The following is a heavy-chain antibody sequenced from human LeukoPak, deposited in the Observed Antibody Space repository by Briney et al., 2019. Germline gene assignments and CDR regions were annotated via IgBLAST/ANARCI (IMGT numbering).Heavy chain of an antibody. CDR1: GFTFSDYA. D-gene: IGHD2-2*01. J-gene: IGHJ4*02. CDR3: AREARHCSSSSCHIDY. V-gene: IGHV3-64*01. CDR2: ISSTAGST. Sequence: GGSLRLSCAASGFTFSDYAMHWVRQAPGQGLEYVSVISSTAGSTFYANSMKGRFTISRDNSKNTLYLQMGSLRAEDMAVYYCAREARHCSSSSCHIDYWGQGTLVSVSS.